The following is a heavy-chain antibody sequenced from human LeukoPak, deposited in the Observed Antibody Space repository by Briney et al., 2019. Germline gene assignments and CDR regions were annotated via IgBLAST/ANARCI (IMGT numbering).Heavy chain of an antibody. CDR3: ARTSKYYDFWGGLGWFDP. D-gene: IGHD3-3*01. CDR1: GGSISSSSYY. J-gene: IGHJ5*02. CDR2: IYYSGST. Sequence: ETLFLTCTVSGGSISSSSYYWGWIRQPPGKGLEWIGSIYYSGSTYYNPSLKSRVTISVDTSKNQFSLKLSSVTAADTAVYYCARTSKYYDFWGGLGWFDPWGQGTLVTVSS. V-gene: IGHV4-39*01.